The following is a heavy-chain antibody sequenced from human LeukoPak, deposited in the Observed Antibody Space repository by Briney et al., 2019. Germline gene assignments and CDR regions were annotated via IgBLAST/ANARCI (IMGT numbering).Heavy chain of an antibody. CDR3: ARDGALDY. D-gene: IGHD1-26*01. CDR1: GYIFTGYY. V-gene: IGHV1-2*02. CDR2: INPNSGDT. Sequence: ASVKVSCKASGYIFTGYYMHWVRQAPGQGLEWMGWINPNSGDTNYAQKFQGRVTKTRDTSISTAYMELSRLRSDDTAVYYCARDGALDYWGQGTLVTVSS. J-gene: IGHJ4*02.